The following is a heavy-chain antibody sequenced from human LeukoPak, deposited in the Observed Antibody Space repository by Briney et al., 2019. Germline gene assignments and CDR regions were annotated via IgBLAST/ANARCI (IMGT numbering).Heavy chain of an antibody. CDR3: AKNPVQLLSFGESYYFDY. V-gene: IGHV3-30*18. CDR2: ISYDGFYK. J-gene: IGHJ4*02. D-gene: IGHD3-10*01. Sequence: GGSLRLSCTASGFTFSSYAMHWVRQPPGKGLEWVAVISYDGFYKYSADSVQGRFNISRDNSKNTLYLQMNSLRAEDTAVYYCAKNPVQLLSFGESYYFDYWGQGTLVTVSS. CDR1: GFTFSSYA.